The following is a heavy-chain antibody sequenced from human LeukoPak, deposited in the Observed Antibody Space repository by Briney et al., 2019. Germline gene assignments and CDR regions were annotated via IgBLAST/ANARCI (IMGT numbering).Heavy chain of an antibody. V-gene: IGHV3-23*01. CDR1: GFTFSSYA. Sequence: GGSLRLSCAASGFTFSSYAMSWVRQAPGKGLEWVSAISGSGGSTYYADSVKGRFTISRDNSKNTLYLQMNSLRAEDTAVYYCATNPGIAVAGSLFDYWGQGTLVTVSS. J-gene: IGHJ4*02. D-gene: IGHD6-19*01. CDR2: ISGSGGST. CDR3: ATNPGIAVAGSLFDY.